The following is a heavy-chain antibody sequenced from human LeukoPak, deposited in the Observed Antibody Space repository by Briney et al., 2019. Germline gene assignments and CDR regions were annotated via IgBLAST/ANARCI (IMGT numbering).Heavy chain of an antibody. Sequence: GGSLRLSCAVSGLNFRSFWMSWVRQAPGKGLEWLANIKQDETEKFYVDSVKGRFTISRDNAKNSLYLQMNSLRVEDSAVYYCARGFYFSMTELYYLDLWGRGTLVTVSS. V-gene: IGHV3-7*04. CDR2: IKQDETEK. CDR3: ARGFYFSMTELYYLDL. J-gene: IGHJ2*01. CDR1: GLNFRSFW. D-gene: IGHD2-8*01.